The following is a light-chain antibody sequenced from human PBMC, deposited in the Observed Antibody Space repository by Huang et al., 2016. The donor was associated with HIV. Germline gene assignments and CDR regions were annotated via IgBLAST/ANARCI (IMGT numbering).Light chain of an antibody. CDR3: QQYDNSPT. V-gene: IGKV1-5*03. J-gene: IGKJ1*01. CDR1: QSISSW. Sequence: DIQMTQSPSTLSASVGDRVTITCRASQSISSWLAWYQQKPGKAPKLLIYKASTLQSVVPSRFSGSGSGTAFTLTISSLQPDDFATYYCQQYDNSPTFGQGTQVELK. CDR2: KAS.